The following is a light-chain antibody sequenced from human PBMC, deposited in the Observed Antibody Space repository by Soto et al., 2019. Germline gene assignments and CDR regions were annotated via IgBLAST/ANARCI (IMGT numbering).Light chain of an antibody. Sequence: QSALTQPASVSGSPGQSITISCTGTISDVGGYDYVSWYQHHPGKAPKLLIYEVSSRPSGVSNRFSGSKSGNTASLTISGLQEEDEADYYCTSYTSRSTLGLAVVFGGGTKVTVL. J-gene: IGLJ2*01. CDR2: EVS. CDR3: TSYTSRSTLGLAVV. CDR1: ISDVGGYDY. V-gene: IGLV2-14*01.